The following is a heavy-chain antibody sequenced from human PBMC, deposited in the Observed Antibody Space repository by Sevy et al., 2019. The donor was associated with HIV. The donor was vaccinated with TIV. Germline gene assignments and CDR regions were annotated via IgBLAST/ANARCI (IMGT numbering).Heavy chain of an antibody. Sequence: SETMSLTCTVSGGSISSGSYYWSWIRQPAGKGLEWIGRIYTSGSTNYNPSLKSRVTMSVDTSKNQFSLKLSSVTAADTAVYYCARETYYYGSSGYYYFDYWGQGTLVTVSS. V-gene: IGHV4-61*02. CDR1: GGSISSGSYY. J-gene: IGHJ4*02. CDR3: ARETYYYGSSGYYYFDY. CDR2: IYTSGST. D-gene: IGHD3-22*01.